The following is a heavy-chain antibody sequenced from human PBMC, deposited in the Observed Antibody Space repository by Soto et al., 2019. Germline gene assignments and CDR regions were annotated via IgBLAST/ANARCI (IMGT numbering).Heavy chain of an antibody. J-gene: IGHJ4*02. CDR1: GNSVSTNSVA. V-gene: IGHV6-1*01. CDR2: TYFRSTWFN. Sequence: PSQTLSLTCAISGNSVSTNSVAWNWIRQSPSRGLEWLGRTYFRSTWFNEYASSVKGRITISPVTSKNHFSLQLNSVTPDDSAVYYCARDKRALAGYYFDYWGQGTPVTVSS. D-gene: IGHD6-19*01. CDR3: ARDKRALAGYYFDY.